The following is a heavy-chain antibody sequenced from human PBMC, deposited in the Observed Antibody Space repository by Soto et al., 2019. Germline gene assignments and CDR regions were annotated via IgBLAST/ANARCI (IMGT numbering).Heavy chain of an antibody. CDR3: ARDRGACGYSSSCPRTEFDD. D-gene: IGHD6-13*01. Sequence: GASVKVSCKASGYTFTGYYMHWVRQAPGQGLEWMGWINPNSGGTNYAQKFQGWVTMTRDTSISTAYMELSRLRSDDTAVYYCARDRGACGYSSSCPRTEFDDWGQGTLVTVSS. J-gene: IGHJ4*02. V-gene: IGHV1-2*04. CDR2: INPNSGGT. CDR1: GYTFTGYY.